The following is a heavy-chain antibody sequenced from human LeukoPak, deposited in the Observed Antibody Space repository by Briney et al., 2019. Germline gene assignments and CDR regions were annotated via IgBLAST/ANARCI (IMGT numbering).Heavy chain of an antibody. D-gene: IGHD6-6*01. CDR3: ARSGREQLPIDY. V-gene: IGHV1-2*02. CDR1: GYTFTVYY. J-gene: IGHJ4*02. CDR2: INPNSGGT. Sequence: ASVTVSFTASGYTFTVYYMHWVRQAPGQGREWMGWINPNSGGTNYAQKFQGRVTMTRDTSISTAYMELSRLRSDDTAVYYCARSGREQLPIDYWGQGTLVTVSS.